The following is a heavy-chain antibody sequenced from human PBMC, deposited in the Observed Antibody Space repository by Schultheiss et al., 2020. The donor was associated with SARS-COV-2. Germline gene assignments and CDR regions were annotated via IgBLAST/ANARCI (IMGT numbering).Heavy chain of an antibody. V-gene: IGHV4-61*10. CDR3: GGGPTVFGVVHYYYYYGLDV. D-gene: IGHD3-3*01. CDR1: GGSISSGSYY. CDR2: IYYSGST. J-gene: IGHJ6*02. Sequence: SETLSLTCTVSGGSISSGSYYWSWIRQPAGKGLEWIGYIYYSGSTYYNPSLKSRVTMSVDTSKNQFSLNLRSVTAADTAVYYCGGGPTVFGVVHYYYYYGLDVWGQGTTVTVSS.